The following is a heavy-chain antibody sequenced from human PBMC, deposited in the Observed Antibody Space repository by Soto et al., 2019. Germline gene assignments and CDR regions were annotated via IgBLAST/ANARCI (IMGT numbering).Heavy chain of an antibody. CDR1: GGSISSSSYY. CDR2: IYYSGST. D-gene: IGHD2-2*01. Sequence: SETLSLTCTVSGGSISSSSYYWGWIRQPPGKGLEWIGSIYYSGSTYYNPSLKSRVTISVDTSKNQFSLKLSSVTAADTAVYYCARSGPIVVETYYMYWFDPWGQGTLVT. CDR3: ARSGPIVVETYYMYWFDP. V-gene: IGHV4-39*01. J-gene: IGHJ5*02.